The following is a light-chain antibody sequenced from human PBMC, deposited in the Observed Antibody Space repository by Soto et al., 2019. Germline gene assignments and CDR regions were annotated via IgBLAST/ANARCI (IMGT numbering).Light chain of an antibody. CDR3: QQSYSTPQP. Sequence: DIQMTQSPSSLSASVGDRVTITCRASQSISSYLNWYQQKPGKAPKLLIYAASSLQSGVPSRFSGSGSGTDFPLTISSLQPEDFATYYCQQSYSTPQPFGQGTKVEIK. CDR1: QSISSY. J-gene: IGKJ1*01. CDR2: AAS. V-gene: IGKV1-39*01.